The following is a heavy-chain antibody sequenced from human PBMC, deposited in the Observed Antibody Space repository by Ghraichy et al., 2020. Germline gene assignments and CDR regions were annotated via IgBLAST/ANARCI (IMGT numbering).Heavy chain of an antibody. D-gene: IGHD1-14*01. CDR1: GFPFSDYY. Sequence: GGSLRLSCAASGFPFSDYYMSWIRQAPGVGLEWLAHISSSGSTIYYADSVKGRFLVSRDNAKNSVHLQMNSLRAEDTAMYYCARKVTSTFNRKPYSYGLDVWGQGTTVIVSS. J-gene: IGHJ6*02. CDR3: ARKVTSTFNRKPYSYGLDV. V-gene: IGHV3-11*01. CDR2: ISSSGSTI.